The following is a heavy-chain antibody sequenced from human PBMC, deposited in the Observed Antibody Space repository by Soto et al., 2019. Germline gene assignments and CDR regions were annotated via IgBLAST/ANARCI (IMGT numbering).Heavy chain of an antibody. CDR1: GYSFTSYW. D-gene: IGHD2-21*01. CDR3: ARLKVVVIRGGSWFDP. J-gene: IGHJ5*02. V-gene: IGHV5-51*01. Sequence: GESLKISCKGSGYSFTSYWIGWVRQMPGKGLEWMGIIYPGDSDTGYSPSFQGQVTISADKSISTAYLQWSSLKASDTAMYYCARLKVVVIRGGSWFDPWGQGTLVTVSS. CDR2: IYPGDSDT.